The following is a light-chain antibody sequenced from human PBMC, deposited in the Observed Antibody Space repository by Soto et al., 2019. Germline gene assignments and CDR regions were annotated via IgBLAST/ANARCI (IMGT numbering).Light chain of an antibody. CDR1: SSDVGGYNY. V-gene: IGLV2-14*01. CDR3: SSYTSSSTPYV. J-gene: IGLJ1*01. Sequence: QSVLTQPASVSGSPGQSITISCTGTSSDVGGYNYVSWYQHHPGKAPKLMIYEVSNRPSGVSNRFSGSKSGNTASLTISGLQAEDEADYYCSSYTSSSTPYVFGTRNKLTXL. CDR2: EVS.